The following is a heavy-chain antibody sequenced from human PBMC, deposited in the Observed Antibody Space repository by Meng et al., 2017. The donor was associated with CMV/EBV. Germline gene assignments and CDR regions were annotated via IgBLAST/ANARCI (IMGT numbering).Heavy chain of an antibody. D-gene: IGHD2-15*01. Sequence: ACGNTLTSYYMHWVRHAPGQGLEWMGIINPSGGSTSYAQKFQGRVTMTRDTSTSTVYMELSSLRSEDTAVYYCARAISGLGGWFDPWGQGTLVTVSS. J-gene: IGHJ5*02. CDR2: INPSGGST. CDR1: GNTLTSYY. CDR3: ARAISGLGGWFDP. V-gene: IGHV1-46*01.